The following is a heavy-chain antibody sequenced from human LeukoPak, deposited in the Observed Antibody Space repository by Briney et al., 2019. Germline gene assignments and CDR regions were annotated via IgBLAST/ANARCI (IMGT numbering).Heavy chain of an antibody. D-gene: IGHD3-10*01. Sequence: PSETLSLTCTVSGGSISSYYWSWIRQPPGKGLEWIGYIYYSGSTNYNPSLKSRVTISVDTSKNQFSLKLSSVTAADTAVYYCARKYYYGSGSYEEVFDPWGQGTLVTVSS. J-gene: IGHJ5*02. V-gene: IGHV4-59*01. CDR3: ARKYYYGSGSYEEVFDP. CDR1: GGSISSYY. CDR2: IYYSGST.